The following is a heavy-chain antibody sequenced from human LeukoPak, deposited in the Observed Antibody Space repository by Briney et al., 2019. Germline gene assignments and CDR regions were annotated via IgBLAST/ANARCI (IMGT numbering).Heavy chain of an antibody. D-gene: IGHD6-19*01. CDR1: GFTFSNYW. J-gene: IGHJ5*02. CDR2: IKQDGSEK. V-gene: IGHV3-7*03. Sequence: GGSLRLSCAASGFTFSNYWMSWVRQAPERGLEWVANIKQDGSEKYYVDSVKGRFTISRDNAKNTLYLQMNSLRAEDTAVYYCANFDSGWYPWFDPWGQGTLVTVSS. CDR3: ANFDSGWYPWFDP.